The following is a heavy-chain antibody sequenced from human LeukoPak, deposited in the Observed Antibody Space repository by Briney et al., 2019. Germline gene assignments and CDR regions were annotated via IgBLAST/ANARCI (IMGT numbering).Heavy chain of an antibody. CDR1: GGSFSGYY. CDR2: INHSGST. V-gene: IGHV4-34*01. Sequence: SETLSLTCAVYGGSFSGYYWSWIRQPPGKGLEWIGEINHSGSTKYNPSLKSRVTISVDMSKNQFSLKLSSVTAADTAVYYCARGGHYYYDSSGYYSPFDYWGQGTLVTVSS. J-gene: IGHJ4*02. CDR3: ARGGHYYYDSSGYYSPFDY. D-gene: IGHD3-22*01.